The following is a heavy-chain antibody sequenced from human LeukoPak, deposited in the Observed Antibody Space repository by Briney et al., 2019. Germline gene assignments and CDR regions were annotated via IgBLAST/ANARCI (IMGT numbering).Heavy chain of an antibody. D-gene: IGHD3-10*01. CDR3: VRDGEGLAISVNYWFDP. CDR2: RNPNDGTT. Sequence: GASVKLSCTSSGFSFTSYDFNLVRQPTGQGQERMGWRNPNDGTTGNARKFQARDNMTRDTSISTAYMELRSLRSDDTAVYYCVRDGEGLAISVNYWFDPWGQGTLVTVSS. CDR1: GFSFTSYD. V-gene: IGHV1-8*01. J-gene: IGHJ5*02.